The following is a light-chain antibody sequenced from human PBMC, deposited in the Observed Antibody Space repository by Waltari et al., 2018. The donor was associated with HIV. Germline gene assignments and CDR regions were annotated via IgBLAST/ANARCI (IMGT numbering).Light chain of an antibody. V-gene: IGKV4-1*01. CDR2: WAS. CDR3: QQYYSTPPT. Sequence: DIVMTQSPDSLAVSLGERATINCKSSQSVLYSSNTKNYLAWYQQKPGQPPKLLIYWASTRESGVPDLFSGSVSGTDFTLTISSLQAEDVAVYYCQQYYSTPPTFGQGTKLEIK. J-gene: IGKJ2*01. CDR1: QSVLYSSNTKNY.